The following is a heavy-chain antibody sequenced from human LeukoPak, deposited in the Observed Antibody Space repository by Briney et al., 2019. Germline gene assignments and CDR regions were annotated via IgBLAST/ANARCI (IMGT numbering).Heavy chain of an antibody. CDR2: ISAYNGNT. CDR3: ARDRDIVVVPAAMAFDY. Sequence: ASVKVSCKASGYTFTSYGISWVRQAPGQGLEWMGWISAYNGNTNYAQKLQGRVTMTTDTSTSTAYMELRSLRSDDTAVYCCARDRDIVVVPAAMAFDYWGQGTLVTVSS. J-gene: IGHJ4*02. CDR1: GYTFTSYG. D-gene: IGHD2-2*01. V-gene: IGHV1-18*01.